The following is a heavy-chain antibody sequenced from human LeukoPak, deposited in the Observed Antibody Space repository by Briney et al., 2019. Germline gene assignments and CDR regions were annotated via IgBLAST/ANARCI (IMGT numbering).Heavy chain of an antibody. CDR2: INSDGSST. Sequence: GGSLRLSCAASGFIFSNYWMGWVRQAPGKGLVWVSRINSDGSSTSYADSVKGRFTISRDNAKNTLYLQMNSLRAEDTAVYYCASDFWSGYYIPMGVNYWGQGTLVTVSS. D-gene: IGHD3-3*01. J-gene: IGHJ4*02. V-gene: IGHV3-74*01. CDR3: ASDFWSGYYIPMGVNY. CDR1: GFIFSNYW.